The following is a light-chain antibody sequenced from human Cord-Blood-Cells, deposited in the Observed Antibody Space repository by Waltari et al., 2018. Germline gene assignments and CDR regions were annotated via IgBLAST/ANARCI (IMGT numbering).Light chain of an antibody. CDR1: QSISSW. V-gene: IGKV1-5*03. J-gene: IGKJ2*01. Sequence: DIQMTQSPSTLSASVGDRVPITCRASQSISSWLAWYQQKPGKAPKLLIYKASSLESGVPSRFIGSGSGTEFTLTISSLLPDDFATYYCQQYNSYPYTFGQGTKLEIK. CDR3: QQYNSYPYT. CDR2: KAS.